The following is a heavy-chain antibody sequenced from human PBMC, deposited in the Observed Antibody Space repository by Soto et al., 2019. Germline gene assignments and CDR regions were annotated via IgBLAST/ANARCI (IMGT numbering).Heavy chain of an antibody. CDR1: GFTFDDYA. J-gene: IGHJ2*01. D-gene: IGHD6-6*01. Sequence: DVQLVESGGGLVQPGRSLRLSCAASGFTFDDYAMHWVRQAPGKGLEWVSGISWNSGSIGYADSVKGRFTISRDNAKNSLYLQMNSLRAEDTALYYCAKDRGSSSFRYFDLGGRGTLVTVSS. CDR3: AKDRGSSSFRYFDL. V-gene: IGHV3-9*01. CDR2: ISWNSGSI.